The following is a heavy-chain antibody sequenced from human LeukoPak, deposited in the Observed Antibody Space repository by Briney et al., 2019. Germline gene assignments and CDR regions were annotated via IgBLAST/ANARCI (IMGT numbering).Heavy chain of an antibody. J-gene: IGHJ4*02. CDR3: ARDSTYSSGSRFYDRFDY. CDR1: GFTFDDYA. D-gene: IGHD2-15*01. Sequence: PGGSLRLSCAASGFTFDDYAMHWVRQAPGKGLEWVSGISWNSGSIGYADSVKGRFTISRDNAKNSLYLQMDSLTAEDTAVYYCARDSTYSSGSRFYDRFDYWGQGTLVTVSS. CDR2: ISWNSGSI. V-gene: IGHV3-9*01.